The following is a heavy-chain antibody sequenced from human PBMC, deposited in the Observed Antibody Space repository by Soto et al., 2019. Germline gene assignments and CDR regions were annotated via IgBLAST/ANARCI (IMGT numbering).Heavy chain of an antibody. J-gene: IGHJ6*02. CDR3: ARVQCTGGSCFSSYYYYYGMDV. Sequence: EVQLLESGGGLVQPGGSLRLSCAASGFTFTSYAMIWVRQAPGKGLEWVSAISGSGGSTYYADSVKGRFTISRDNSTNTVYLQMNSLRAEDTAVYYCARVQCTGGSCFSSYYYYYGMDVWGQGTTVTVSS. D-gene: IGHD2-15*01. CDR2: ISGSGGST. CDR1: GFTFTSYA. V-gene: IGHV3-23*01.